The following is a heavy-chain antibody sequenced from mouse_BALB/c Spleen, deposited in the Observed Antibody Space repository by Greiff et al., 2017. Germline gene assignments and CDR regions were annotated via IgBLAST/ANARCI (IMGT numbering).Heavy chain of an antibody. Sequence: EVHLVESGGGLVQPGGSLKLSCAASGFTFSSYTMSWVRQTPEKRLEWVAYISNGGGSTYYPDTVKGRFTISRDNAKNTLYLQMSSLKSEDTAMYYCARRTAHAMDYWGQGTSVTVSS. CDR1: GFTFSSYT. CDR2: ISNGGGST. CDR3: ARRTAHAMDY. D-gene: IGHD3-1*01. V-gene: IGHV5-12-2*01. J-gene: IGHJ4*01.